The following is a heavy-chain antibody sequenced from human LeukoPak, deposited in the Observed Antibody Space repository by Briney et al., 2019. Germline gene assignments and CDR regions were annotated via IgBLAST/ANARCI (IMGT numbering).Heavy chain of an antibody. J-gene: IGHJ4*02. CDR3: ARQAVITRVDY. CDR2: IYYSGST. D-gene: IGHD4-23*01. CDR1: NVSISGSSSY. Sequence: TSETLSLTCTVSNVSISGSSSYWGWIRQSPGKGLEWIGTIYYSGSTYYNPSLKSRVTISVDTSQNQFSLKLSSVTAADTSVYYCARQAVITRVDYWGQGTLVTVSS. V-gene: IGHV4-39*01.